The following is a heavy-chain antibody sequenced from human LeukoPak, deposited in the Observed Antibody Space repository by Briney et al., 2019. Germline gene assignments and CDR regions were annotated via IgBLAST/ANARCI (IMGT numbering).Heavy chain of an antibody. CDR1: GFTFSSYA. CDR3: AGGWRGSYSYFDY. Sequence: PGGSLRLSCAASGFTFSSYAMHWVRQAPGKGLEWVSSISSSSSYIYYADSVKGRFTISRDNSKNTLYLQMNSLRAEDTAVYYCAGGWRGSYSYFDYWGQGTLVTVSS. J-gene: IGHJ4*02. CDR2: ISSSSSYI. D-gene: IGHD1-26*01. V-gene: IGHV3-21*04.